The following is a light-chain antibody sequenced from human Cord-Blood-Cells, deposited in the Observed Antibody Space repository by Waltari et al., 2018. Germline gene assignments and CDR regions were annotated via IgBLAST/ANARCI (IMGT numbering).Light chain of an antibody. CDR2: AAS. V-gene: IGKV1-39*01. CDR1: QSISSY. Sequence: DIQMTQSPSSLSASVGDRVTITCRASQSISSYLNWYQQKPGEAPKLLIYAASSLQSGVPSSFRGGVSGTDCTLTISSRQPEGVASYYCLQSYSAPFTFGPGTKVDIE. CDR3: LQSYSAPFT. J-gene: IGKJ3*01.